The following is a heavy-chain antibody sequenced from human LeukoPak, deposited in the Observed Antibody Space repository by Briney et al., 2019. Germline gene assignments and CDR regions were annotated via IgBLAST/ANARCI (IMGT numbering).Heavy chain of an antibody. D-gene: IGHD6-13*01. V-gene: IGHV3-48*04. CDR2: ISSSSSTI. CDR3: ARGQQLLDY. Sequence: GGSLRPSCAASGFTFSSYSMYLVQPASGEGLEWVSYISSSSSTIYYADSVKGRFTISRDNAKNSLYLQMNSLRAEDTAVYYCARGQQLLDYWGQGTLVTVSS. J-gene: IGHJ4*02. CDR1: GFTFSSYS.